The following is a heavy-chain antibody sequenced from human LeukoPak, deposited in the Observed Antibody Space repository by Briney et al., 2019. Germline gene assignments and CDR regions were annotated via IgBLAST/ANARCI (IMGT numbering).Heavy chain of an antibody. CDR1: GYLFTNFY. Sequence: ASVKVSCKASGYLFTNFYIHWVRQAPGHGLEWMGIINPSGGSTNYAQSFQGRVTLTSDTSTSTVYMEVSSLRSEDTAVYYCARPSRMAVAGTYYGLDVWGQGISVTVSS. J-gene: IGHJ6*02. D-gene: IGHD6-19*01. CDR3: ARPSRMAVAGTYYGLDV. CDR2: INPSGGST. V-gene: IGHV1-46*01.